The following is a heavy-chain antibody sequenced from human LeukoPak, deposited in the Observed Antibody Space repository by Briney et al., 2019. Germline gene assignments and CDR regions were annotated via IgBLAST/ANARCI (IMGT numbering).Heavy chain of an antibody. D-gene: IGHD3-22*01. Sequence: GGSLRLSCAASGFTFSDFYMSWIRQAPGKGLEWLSYISNSGTSIYYADSVKGRFTISRDNARNSLYLQMNSLRVEDTAVYYCARAAPTRTLIGSGADYWGQGTLVSVSS. V-gene: IGHV3-11*04. J-gene: IGHJ4*02. CDR3: ARAAPTRTLIGSGADY. CDR2: ISNSGTSI. CDR1: GFTFSDFY.